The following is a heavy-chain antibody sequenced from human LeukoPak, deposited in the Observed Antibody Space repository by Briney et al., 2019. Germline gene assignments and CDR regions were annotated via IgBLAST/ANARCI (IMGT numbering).Heavy chain of an antibody. Sequence: GGSLRLSCAASGFTFDDYTMHWVRQAPGKGLEWVANIKQDGSEKYYVDSVKGRFTISRDNAKNSLYLQMNSLRAEDTAVYYCARGRQWLYYWGQGTLVTVSS. CDR3: ARGRQWLYY. CDR1: GFTFDDYT. V-gene: IGHV3-7*03. J-gene: IGHJ4*02. CDR2: IKQDGSEK. D-gene: IGHD6-19*01.